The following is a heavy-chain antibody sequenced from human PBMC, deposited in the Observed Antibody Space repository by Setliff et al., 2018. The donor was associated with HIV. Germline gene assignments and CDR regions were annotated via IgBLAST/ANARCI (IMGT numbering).Heavy chain of an antibody. J-gene: IGHJ4*02. CDR1: GDSIGSSNFY. D-gene: IGHD3-10*01. V-gene: IGHV4-39*01. CDR3: ARGLRFNDY. Sequence: NPSETLSLTCTVSGDSIGSSNFYWGWTRQFPGKGLEWIASIYYSGTPYYNPSLKSRVTISIDTSKNQFSLNLRSMAASDTAVYYCARGLRFNDYWGQGSLVTVSS. CDR2: IYYSGTP.